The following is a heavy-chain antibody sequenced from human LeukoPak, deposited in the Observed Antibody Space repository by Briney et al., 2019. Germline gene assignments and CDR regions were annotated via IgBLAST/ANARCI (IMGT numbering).Heavy chain of an antibody. D-gene: IGHD1-26*01. J-gene: IGHJ5*02. CDR3: ARHEYSGSYYGLSWFDP. V-gene: IGHV4-39*01. CDR1: GGSISSSGYY. CDR2: IYYSGST. Sequence: SETLSLTCTVSGGSISSSGYYWGWIRQPPGKGLEWIASIYYSGSTYYNPSLQSRVTISVDTSKHQLSMKLSSLTAADTAVYYCARHEYSGSYYGLSWFDPWGQGTLVTVSS.